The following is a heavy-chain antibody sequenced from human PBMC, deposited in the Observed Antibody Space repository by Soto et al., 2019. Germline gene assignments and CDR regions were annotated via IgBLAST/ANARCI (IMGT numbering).Heavy chain of an antibody. CDR3: ARSIIAAAGGEFDY. Sequence: QVQLVQSGAEVKKPGASVKVSCKASGYTFTSYGISWVRQAPGQGPEWMGWISAYNGNTNYAQKLQGRVTITTDTSTSTAYMELRGLRSDDTVVYYCARSIIAAAGGEFDYWGQGTLVTVSS. V-gene: IGHV1-18*01. D-gene: IGHD6-13*01. CDR2: ISAYNGNT. CDR1: GYTFTSYG. J-gene: IGHJ4*02.